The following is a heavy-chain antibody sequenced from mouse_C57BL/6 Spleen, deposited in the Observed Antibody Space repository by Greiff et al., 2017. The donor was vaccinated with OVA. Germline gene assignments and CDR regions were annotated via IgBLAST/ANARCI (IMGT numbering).Heavy chain of an antibody. CDR2: ISSGSSTI. D-gene: IGHD1-1*01. Sequence: EVQLVESGGGLVKPGGSLKLSCAASGFTFSDYGMHWVRQAPEKGLEWVAYISSGSSTIYYADTVKGRFTISRDNAKNTLFLQMTSLRSEDTAMYYCARLLITTRNAMDYWGQGTSVTVSS. CDR3: ARLLITTRNAMDY. V-gene: IGHV5-17*01. J-gene: IGHJ4*01. CDR1: GFTFSDYG.